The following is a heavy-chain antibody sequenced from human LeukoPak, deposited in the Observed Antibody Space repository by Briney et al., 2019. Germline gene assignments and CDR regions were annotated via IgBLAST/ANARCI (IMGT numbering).Heavy chain of an antibody. D-gene: IGHD1/OR15-1a*01. CDR2: IFPGDSDT. CDR1: GYSFTTYW. J-gene: IGHJ4*02. Sequence: GESLKISCKGSGYSFTTYWIGWVRQMPGKGLEWIGIIFPGDSDTTYSPSLQGQVTISADKSINTAYLQWSSLRASDTAMYYCATSESQTKFDYWGQGTLVTVSS. V-gene: IGHV5-51*01. CDR3: ATSESQTKFDY.